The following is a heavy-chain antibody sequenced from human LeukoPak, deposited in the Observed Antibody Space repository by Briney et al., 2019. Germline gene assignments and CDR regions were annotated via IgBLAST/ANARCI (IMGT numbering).Heavy chain of an antibody. Sequence: SETLSLTCAVYGGSFSGYYWSWIRQPPGKGLEWIGEINHSGSTNYNPSLKSRVTISVDTSKSQFSLKLSSVTAADTAVYYCASGYSAEYFQHWGQGTLVTVSS. J-gene: IGHJ1*01. CDR3: ASGYSAEYFQH. D-gene: IGHD2-15*01. V-gene: IGHV4-34*01. CDR1: GGSFSGYY. CDR2: INHSGST.